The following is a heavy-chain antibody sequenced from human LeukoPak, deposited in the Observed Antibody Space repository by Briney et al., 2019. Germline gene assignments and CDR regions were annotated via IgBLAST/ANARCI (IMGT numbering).Heavy chain of an antibody. CDR2: IFGKNGGK. CDR1: GFTFNDYA. J-gene: IGHJ4*02. CDR3: TYDNSPGGLEY. V-gene: IGHV3-9*01. Sequence: PGRSLRLSCAASGFTFNDYAMHWVRRAPGKGLEWVSGIFGKNGGKVHADSVKGGFTISRDNANNSLYLQMNSLRPDDTALYYCTYDNSPGGLEYWGQGTLVTVSS. D-gene: IGHD2-8*02.